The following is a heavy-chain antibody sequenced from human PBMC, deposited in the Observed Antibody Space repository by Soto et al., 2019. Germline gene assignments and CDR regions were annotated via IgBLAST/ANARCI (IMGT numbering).Heavy chain of an antibody. CDR2: ISGSGGST. J-gene: IGHJ4*02. CDR3: AKVQPVSGWSMIIRPYFDY. CDR1: GFTFSSYA. D-gene: IGHD6-19*01. Sequence: EVQLLESGGGLVQPGGSLRLSCAASGFTFSSYAMSWVRQAPGKGLEWVSAISGSGGSTYYADSVKGRFTISRDNSKNTLYLQMNSLRAEDTAVYYCAKVQPVSGWSMIIRPYFDYWGQGTLVTVSS. V-gene: IGHV3-23*01.